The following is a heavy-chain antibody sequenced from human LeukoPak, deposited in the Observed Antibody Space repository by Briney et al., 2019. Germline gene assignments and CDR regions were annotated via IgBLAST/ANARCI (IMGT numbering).Heavy chain of an antibody. D-gene: IGHD2-21*02. V-gene: IGHV4-34*01. Sequence: PSETLSLTCAVYGGSFSGYYWSWIRQPPGKGLEWIGEINHSGSTNYNPSLKSRVTISVDTSKNQFSLKLSSVTAADTAVYYCARGLEAVVTASSGSLLYYFDYWGQGTLVTVSS. J-gene: IGHJ4*02. CDR1: GGSFSGYY. CDR3: ARGLEAVVTASSGSLLYYFDY. CDR2: INHSGST.